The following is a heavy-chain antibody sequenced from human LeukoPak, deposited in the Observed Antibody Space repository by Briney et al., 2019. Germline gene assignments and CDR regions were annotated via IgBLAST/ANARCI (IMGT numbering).Heavy chain of an antibody. D-gene: IGHD2-2*01. Sequence: GGSLRLSCAASGFTFSSYSMNWVRQAPGKGLEWVSSISSSSSYIYYADSVKGRFTISRDNSKNTLYLQMNSLRAEDTAVYFCVRALKRPHIVVVPAAFDAFDILGQGTMVTVSS. J-gene: IGHJ3*02. CDR1: GFTFSSYS. CDR2: ISSSSSYI. V-gene: IGHV3-21*04. CDR3: VRALKRPHIVVVPAAFDAFDI.